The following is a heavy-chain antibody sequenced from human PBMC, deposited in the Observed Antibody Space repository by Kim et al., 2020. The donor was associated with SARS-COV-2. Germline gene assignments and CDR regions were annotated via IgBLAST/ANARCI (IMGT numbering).Heavy chain of an antibody. V-gene: IGHV4-38-2*02. CDR3: ARDGRGSSLGRTFDI. D-gene: IGHD6-13*01. J-gene: IGHJ3*02. CDR1: GYSISSGYY. CDR2: MYHSGST. Sequence: SETLSLTCTVFGYSISSGYYWGWIRQPPGKGLEWIGGMYHSGSTYYNPSLKSRVTISLDTSKNQVSLKLSSVTAADTAVYYCARDGRGSSLGRTFDIWG.